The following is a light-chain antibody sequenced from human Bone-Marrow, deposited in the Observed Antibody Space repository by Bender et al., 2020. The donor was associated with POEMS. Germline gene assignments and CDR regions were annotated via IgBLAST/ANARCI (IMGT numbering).Light chain of an antibody. Sequence: QSALTQPASVSGSPGQSITISCTGSSSDVGAYNYVSWYQQHPGKAPKVMIYDVIKRPSGVPDRFSGSKSGNTASLTVSGLQAEDEADYYCCSCAGVGVFGTGTKVTVL. V-gene: IGLV2-8*01. CDR1: SSDVGAYNY. CDR2: DVI. J-gene: IGLJ1*01. CDR3: CSCAGVGV.